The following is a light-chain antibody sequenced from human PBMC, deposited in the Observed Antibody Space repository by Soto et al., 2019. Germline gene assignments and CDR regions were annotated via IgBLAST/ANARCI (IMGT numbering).Light chain of an antibody. V-gene: IGKV1-39*01. CDR3: QQSYSTPRT. Sequence: DIKMTQSPSSLWASVGDRVTITCRANQTISSYLNWYQQKPGKAPKLLIYAASSLQSGVPSKFSGSGSGTEFTLSISXLQPQDIATYYCQQSYSTPRTFGQGTKVDIK. CDR1: QTISSY. CDR2: AAS. J-gene: IGKJ1*01.